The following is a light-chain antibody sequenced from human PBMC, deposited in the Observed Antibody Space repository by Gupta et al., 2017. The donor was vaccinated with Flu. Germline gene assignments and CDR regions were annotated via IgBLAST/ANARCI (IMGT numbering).Light chain of an antibody. V-gene: IGLV1-51*01. CDR1: SSNIGNNY. CDR2: DNN. CDR3: GTWDSSLSAEWV. J-gene: IGLJ3*02. Sequence: QSVLTQPPSVSAAPGQKVTIPCSGSSSNIGNNYVSWYQQLPGTAPKLLIYDNNKRPSGIPDRFSGSKSGTSATLGINGLQTGDEAEYYCGTWDSSLSAEWVFGGGTKLTVL.